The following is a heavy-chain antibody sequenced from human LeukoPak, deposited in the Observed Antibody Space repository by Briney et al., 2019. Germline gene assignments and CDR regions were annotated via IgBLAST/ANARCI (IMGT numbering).Heavy chain of an antibody. Sequence: SETLSLTCTVSGGSISSGDYYWSWIRQPPGKGLEWIGYIYYSGSTNYNPSLKSRVTISVDTSKNQFSLKLSSVTAADTAVYYCARGGSKGGDYYYYGMGVWGQGTTVTVSS. J-gene: IGHJ6*02. CDR3: ARGGSKGGDYYYYGMGV. V-gene: IGHV4-30-4*08. D-gene: IGHD3-16*01. CDR2: IYYSGST. CDR1: GGSISSGDYY.